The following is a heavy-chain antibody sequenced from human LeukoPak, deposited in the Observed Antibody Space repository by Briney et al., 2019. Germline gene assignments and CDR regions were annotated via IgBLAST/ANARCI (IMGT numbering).Heavy chain of an antibody. J-gene: IGHJ4*02. D-gene: IGHD3-16*02. CDR2: ISSSSSTI. CDR3: ARGYQTVDY. V-gene: IGHV3-48*01. Sequence: PGGSLRLSCAASGFTFSSYSMNWVRQAPGKGLEWVSYISSSSSTIYYADSVKGRFTISRDNAKNSLYLQMNSLRAEDTAVYYCARGYQTVDYWGQGTLVTVSS. CDR1: GFTFSSYS.